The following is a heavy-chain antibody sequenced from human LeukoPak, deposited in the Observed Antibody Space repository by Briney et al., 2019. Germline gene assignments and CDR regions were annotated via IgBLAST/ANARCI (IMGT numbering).Heavy chain of an antibody. CDR3: AKDPHYMTTSYFFDY. D-gene: IGHD4-11*01. CDR1: GFTFSYYA. Sequence: GGSLRLSCAASGFTFSYYAMHWVRQAPGKGLEWVAVISYDGSDKYYADSVKGRFTISRDNSKNTLYLQMNSLRAEDTAVYYCAKDPHYMTTSYFFDYWGQGTLVTVFS. CDR2: ISYDGSDK. V-gene: IGHV3-30-3*01. J-gene: IGHJ4*02.